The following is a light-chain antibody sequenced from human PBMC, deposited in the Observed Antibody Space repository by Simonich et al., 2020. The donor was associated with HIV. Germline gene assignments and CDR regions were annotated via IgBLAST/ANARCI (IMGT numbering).Light chain of an antibody. CDR2: GAS. CDR3: QQYDNWPPL. V-gene: IGKV3-15*01. Sequence: EIVMTQSPATLSVSPGERATLSCRAGQSVTSNLAWYQQKPGQAPRLLIYGASTRATGIPGRFSGSGSGTEFTLTISSMQSEDFAVYYCQQYDNWPPLFGPGTKVDI. J-gene: IGKJ3*01. CDR1: QSVTSN.